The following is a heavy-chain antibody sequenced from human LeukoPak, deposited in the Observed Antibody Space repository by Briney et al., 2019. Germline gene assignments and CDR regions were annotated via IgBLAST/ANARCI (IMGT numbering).Heavy chain of an antibody. Sequence: GGSLRLSCAASGFTFDDYAMHWVPQAPGKGLEWVSLISGDGGSTYYADSVKGRFTISRDNSKNSLYLQMNSLRTEDTALYYCANSDYGSFDDWGQGTLVTVSS. J-gene: IGHJ4*02. CDR1: GFTFDDYA. V-gene: IGHV3-43*02. D-gene: IGHD4/OR15-4a*01. CDR3: ANSDYGSFDD. CDR2: ISGDGGST.